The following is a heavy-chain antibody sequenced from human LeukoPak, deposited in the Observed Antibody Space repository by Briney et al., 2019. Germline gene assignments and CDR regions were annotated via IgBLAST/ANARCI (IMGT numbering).Heavy chain of an antibody. J-gene: IGHJ4*02. Sequence: GGSLRLSCAASGFTFSSYAMSWVRQAPGKGLEWVSAISGSGGSTYYADSVKGRFTIYRDNSKNTLYLQMNSLRVEDTAVYYCARGGYGDFFKYYFDYWGQGTLVTVSS. D-gene: IGHD4-17*01. CDR3: ARGGYGDFFKYYFDY. CDR1: GFTFSSYA. CDR2: ISGSGGST. V-gene: IGHV3-23*01.